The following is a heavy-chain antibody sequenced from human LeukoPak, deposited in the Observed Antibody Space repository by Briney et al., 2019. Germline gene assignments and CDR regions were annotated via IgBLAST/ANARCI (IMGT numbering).Heavy chain of an antibody. Sequence: QTGGSLRLSCAASGFTFDDYAMHWVRQAPGKGLEWVSLISWDGGSTYYADSVKGRSTISRDNSKNSLYLQMNSLRAEDTALYSCAKVRSYDNNGYYDYWGQGTLVTVSS. V-gene: IGHV3-43D*04. D-gene: IGHD3-22*01. CDR1: GFTFDDYA. J-gene: IGHJ4*02. CDR2: ISWDGGST. CDR3: AKVRSYDNNGYYDY.